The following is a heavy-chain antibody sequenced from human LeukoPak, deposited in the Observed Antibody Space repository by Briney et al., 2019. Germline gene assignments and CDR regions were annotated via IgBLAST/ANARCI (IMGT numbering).Heavy chain of an antibody. Sequence: GSLRLSCAASGFTFDDYAMHWVRQAPGKGLEWVSLISGDGGSTYYADSVKGRFTTSRDNSKNSLYLQMNSLRTEDTALYYCAKDANIISGSYWSGDAFDIWGQGTMVTVSS. V-gene: IGHV3-43*02. CDR3: AKDANIISGSYWSGDAFDI. J-gene: IGHJ3*02. CDR1: GFTFDDYA. D-gene: IGHD1-26*01. CDR2: ISGDGGST.